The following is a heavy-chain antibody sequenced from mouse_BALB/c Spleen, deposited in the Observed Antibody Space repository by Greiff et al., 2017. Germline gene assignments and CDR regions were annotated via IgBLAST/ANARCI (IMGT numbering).Heavy chain of an antibody. D-gene: IGHD4-1*01. Sequence: VQLKESGGGLVQPKGSLKLSCAASGFTFNTYAMNWVRQAPGKGLEWVARIRSKSNNYATYYADSVKDRFTISRDDSQSMLYLQMNNLKTEDTAMYYCVRHWDFDYWGQGTTLTVSS. CDR1: GFTFNTYA. CDR3: VRHWDFDY. V-gene: IGHV10-1*02. CDR2: IRSKSNNYAT. J-gene: IGHJ2*01.